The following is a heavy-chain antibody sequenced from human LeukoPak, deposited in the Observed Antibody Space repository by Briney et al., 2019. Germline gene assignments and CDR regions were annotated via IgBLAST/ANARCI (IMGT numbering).Heavy chain of an antibody. D-gene: IGHD3-10*01. J-gene: IGHJ3*02. CDR2: ITSSSSYI. Sequence: PGGSLRLSCAASGFTFNTYNMNWVRQAPGKGLEWVSSITSSSSYIYYADSVKGRFTISRDNAKNSLYLQMNSLRAEDTAVYYCARDRGYYGSGKRVGAFDIWGQGTMVTVSS. V-gene: IGHV3-21*01. CDR3: ARDRGYYGSGKRVGAFDI. CDR1: GFTFNTYN.